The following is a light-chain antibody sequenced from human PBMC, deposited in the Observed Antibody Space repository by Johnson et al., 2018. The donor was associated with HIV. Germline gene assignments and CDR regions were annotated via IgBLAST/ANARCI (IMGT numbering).Light chain of an antibody. CDR1: SSKIGNNY. Sequence: QSVLTQPPSVSAAPGQKVTISCSGSSSKIGNNYVSWYQQLPRTAPKLLIYDNNKRPSGIPDRFSGSKSGTSATLGITGLQTGDEADYYCGTWDSSLSIYVFGTGTKVTVL. CDR2: DNN. V-gene: IGLV1-51*01. CDR3: GTWDSSLSIYV. J-gene: IGLJ1*01.